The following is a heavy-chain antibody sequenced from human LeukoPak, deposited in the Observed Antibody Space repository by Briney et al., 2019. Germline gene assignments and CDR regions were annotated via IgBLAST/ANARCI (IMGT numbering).Heavy chain of an antibody. V-gene: IGHV4-34*01. Sequence: SETLSLTCAVYGGSFSGYYWSWIRQPPGKGLEWIGEINHSGSTNYNPSLKSRVTISVDTSKNQFSLKLSSVTAADTAVYYCATEPDTYRTIYYFDYWGQGTLVTVSS. CDR1: GGSFSGYY. CDR3: ATEPDTYRTIYYFDY. D-gene: IGHD1-14*01. CDR2: INHSGST. J-gene: IGHJ4*02.